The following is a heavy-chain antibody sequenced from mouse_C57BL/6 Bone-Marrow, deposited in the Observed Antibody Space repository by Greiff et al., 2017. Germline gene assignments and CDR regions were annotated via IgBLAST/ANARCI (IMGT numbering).Heavy chain of an antibody. V-gene: IGHV2-2*01. D-gene: IGHD2-4*01. CDR3: ASLYYDYPVYYAMDY. Sequence: QVQLQQSGPGLVQPSQSLSITCTVSGFSLTSYGVHWVRQSPGKGLEWLGVIWSGGSTDYNAAFISRLSISKDNSKSQVFFKMNSLQADDTAIYYCASLYYDYPVYYAMDYWGQGTSVTVSS. CDR2: IWSGGST. J-gene: IGHJ4*01. CDR1: GFSLTSYG.